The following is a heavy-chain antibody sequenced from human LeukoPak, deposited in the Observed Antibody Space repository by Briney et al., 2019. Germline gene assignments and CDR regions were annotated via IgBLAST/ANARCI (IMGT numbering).Heavy chain of an antibody. CDR1: GVSISSSNYY. V-gene: IGHV4-39*07. CDR3: ARGEGIAAAGTLLDY. CDR2: IYNSGTT. J-gene: IGHJ4*02. D-gene: IGHD6-13*01. Sequence: SGTLSLTCTVSGVSISSSNYYWGYIRQPPGKGLEWIGSIYNSGTTYYNPSLKSRVTISLDTPKNQFSLKLSSVTAADTAVYYCARGEGIAAAGTLLDYWGQGTLVTVSS.